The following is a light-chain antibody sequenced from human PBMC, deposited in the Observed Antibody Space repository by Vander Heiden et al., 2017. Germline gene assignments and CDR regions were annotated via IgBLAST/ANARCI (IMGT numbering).Light chain of an antibody. V-gene: IGLV2-8*01. CDR1: SSDVGGYNY. Sequence: QSALTQPPSASGSPGQSVTISCTGTSSDVGGYNYVSWYQQHPGTAPKRRSYEVTKRPSGVPDRVAASKSGTTASLTASGLRAEDEADDYCSSDGDTNRGLFGGGTKLTVL. J-gene: IGLJ3*02. CDR2: EVT. CDR3: SSDGDTNRGL.